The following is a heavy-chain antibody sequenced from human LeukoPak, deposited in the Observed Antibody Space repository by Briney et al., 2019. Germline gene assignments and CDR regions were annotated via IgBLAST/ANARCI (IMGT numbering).Heavy chain of an antibody. D-gene: IGHD6-19*01. V-gene: IGHV3-23*01. Sequence: GGSLRLSCVVSGFTFSSHAMNWVRQAPGKGLERVSSISGSGGSTYYADSVKGRFTISRDNSKNTLYLQMNSLRAEDTAVYYCATYSSGWFNFDYWGQGTLVSVSS. J-gene: IGHJ4*02. CDR1: GFTFSSHA. CDR3: ATYSSGWFNFDY. CDR2: ISGSGGST.